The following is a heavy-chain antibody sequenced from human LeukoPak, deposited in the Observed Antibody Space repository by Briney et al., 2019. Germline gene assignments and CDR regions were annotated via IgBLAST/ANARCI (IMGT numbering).Heavy chain of an antibody. J-gene: IGHJ5*02. V-gene: IGHV4-59*01. CDR2: IYYSGNT. CDR3: ARGGEVMWWFDP. Sequence: SETLSLTCTVSGGSISTYYWSWIPQPPGKGLEWIGYIYYSGNTNHNPSLKSRVTISVDTSKNQFSLKLSSVTAADTAVYYCARGGEVMWWFDPWGQGALVTVSS. CDR1: GGSISTYY. D-gene: IGHD3-16*01.